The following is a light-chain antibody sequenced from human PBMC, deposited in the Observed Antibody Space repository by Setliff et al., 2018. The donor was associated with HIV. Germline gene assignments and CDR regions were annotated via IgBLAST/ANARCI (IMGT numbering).Light chain of an antibody. J-gene: IGLJ1*01. CDR3: SSYTTSTTYV. CDR2: EVS. V-gene: IGLV2-14*01. Sequence: SALTQPASVSGSPGQSITISCTGTSSDVGVYNFVSWYQQHPGKAPKLMIYEVSTRPSGVSNRFSGSKSGNQAFLTISGLLADDEADYYCSSYTTSTTYVFGTGTKVTVL. CDR1: SSDVGVYNF.